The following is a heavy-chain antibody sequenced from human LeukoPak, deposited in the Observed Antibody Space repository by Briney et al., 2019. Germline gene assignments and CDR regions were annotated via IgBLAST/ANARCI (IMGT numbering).Heavy chain of an antibody. D-gene: IGHD2-21*02. J-gene: IGHJ4*02. Sequence: GGSLRLSCAASGFTVSSNFMSWVRQAPGKGLEWVSVIYSGGSTYYADSVKGRFTISRDNSKNTLFLHMNSLRAEDTAVYYCAKGLRYCGGDCYFDYWGQGTLVTVSS. CDR3: AKGLRYCGGDCYFDY. CDR2: IYSGGST. CDR1: GFTVSSNF. V-gene: IGHV3-53*01.